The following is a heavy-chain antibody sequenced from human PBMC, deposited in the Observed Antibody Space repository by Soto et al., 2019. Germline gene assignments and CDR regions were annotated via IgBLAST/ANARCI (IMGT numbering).Heavy chain of an antibody. CDR1: GYTFTSYG. CDR2: ISAYNGNT. Sequence: ASVKVSCNASGYTFTSYGIIWVRQAPGQGLEWIAWISAYNGNTNYAQKLQGRVTMTTDTSTSTAYMELRSLRYDDTAVYYCARVPAPSLRVRRFDYWGQGALVTVSS. D-gene: IGHD4-17*01. J-gene: IGHJ4*02. CDR3: ARVPAPSLRVRRFDY. V-gene: IGHV1-18*01.